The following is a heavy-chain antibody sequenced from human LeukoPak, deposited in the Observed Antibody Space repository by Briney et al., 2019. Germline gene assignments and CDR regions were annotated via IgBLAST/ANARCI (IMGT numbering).Heavy chain of an antibody. CDR2: INSNSGGT. CDR3: ARDRGITIFGVVDYYMDV. J-gene: IGHJ6*03. CDR1: GYTFTGYY. Sequence: GASVKVSCKASGYTFTGYYMHWVRQAPGQGLEWMGWINSNSGGTNYAQKFQGRVTMTRDTSISTAYMELSRLRSDDTAVYYCARDRGITIFGVVDYYMDVWGKGATVTVSS. V-gene: IGHV1-2*02. D-gene: IGHD3-3*01.